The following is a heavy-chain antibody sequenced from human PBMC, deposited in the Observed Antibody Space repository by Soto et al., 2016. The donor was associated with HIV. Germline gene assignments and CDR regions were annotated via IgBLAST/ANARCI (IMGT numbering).Heavy chain of an antibody. V-gene: IGHV4-61*02. CDR3: ARDGMISDSMYNWFHP. Sequence: VQLQESGPGLVKPSQTLSLTCTVSGGSISSGSYYWSWIRQPAGKGLEWIGRIYTNGSTNYNPSLKSRVTISVDTSKNQFSLKLSSVTAADTAVYYCARDGMISDSMYNWFHPGAREPWSPSLQ. D-gene: IGHD3-22*01. J-gene: IGHJ5*02. CDR1: GGSISSGSYY. CDR2: IYTNGST.